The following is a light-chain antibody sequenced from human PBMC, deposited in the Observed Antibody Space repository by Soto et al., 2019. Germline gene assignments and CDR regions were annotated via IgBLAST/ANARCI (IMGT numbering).Light chain of an antibody. CDR3: TSFTSASTQG. J-gene: IGLJ2*01. CDR2: DVS. V-gene: IGLV2-14*01. Sequence: QSALTQPASVSGSPGQSITISCTGTSSDVGAYNYVSWYQQHPGKAPKLMIYDVSNRPSGVSNRFSGSKSGNTAYLTISGLQAEDEADYYCTSFTSASTQGFGGGTK. CDR1: SSDVGAYNY.